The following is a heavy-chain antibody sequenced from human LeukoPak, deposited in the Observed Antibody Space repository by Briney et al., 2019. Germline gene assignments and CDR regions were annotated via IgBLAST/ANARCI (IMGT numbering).Heavy chain of an antibody. Sequence: SETLSLTCTVSGGSISSYYWSWIRQPPGKGLEWIGYIYYTGNTNYNPSLKSRVTISADTSNNQLSLNLSSVTAADTAVYYCVASIGRGGWIPFDYWGQGTLVTVSA. CDR3: VASIGRGGWIPFDY. J-gene: IGHJ4*02. D-gene: IGHD3-16*01. V-gene: IGHV4-59*03. CDR2: IYYTGNT. CDR1: GGSISSYY.